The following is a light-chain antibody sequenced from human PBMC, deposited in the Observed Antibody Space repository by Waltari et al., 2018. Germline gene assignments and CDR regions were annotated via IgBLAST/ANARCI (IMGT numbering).Light chain of an antibody. Sequence: QSALTPPRSVSGSPGQSVPISRTGTSSDVGASKYVSWHQQHPGKPPKLIIFDVSERPSGVPDRFSGSKSGSTASLTISGLQADDEGDYYCCSFAGGYTMAIGGGTKLTVL. V-gene: IGLV2-11*01. J-gene: IGLJ2*01. CDR2: DVS. CDR1: SSDVGASKY. CDR3: CSFAGGYTMA.